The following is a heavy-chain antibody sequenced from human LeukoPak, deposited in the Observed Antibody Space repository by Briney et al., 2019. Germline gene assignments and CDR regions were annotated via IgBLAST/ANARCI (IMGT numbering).Heavy chain of an antibody. D-gene: IGHD5-18*01. V-gene: IGHV3-23*01. Sequence: GSLTLSRPASGFIHSSYAMSGLRQAPAKGLEGVSAISGSGGSTYYADSVKGRFTISRDNSKNTLYLQMNSLRAEDTAVYYCAKDQLLSRHGAFDIWGQGTMVTVSS. J-gene: IGHJ3*02. CDR1: GFIHSSYA. CDR3: AKDQLLSRHGAFDI. CDR2: ISGSGGST.